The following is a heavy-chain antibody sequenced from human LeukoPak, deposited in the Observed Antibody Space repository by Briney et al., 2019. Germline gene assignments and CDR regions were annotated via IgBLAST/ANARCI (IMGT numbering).Heavy chain of an antibody. J-gene: IGHJ4*02. V-gene: IGHV4-34*01. CDR2: INHSGSP. Sequence: SETLSPTWSLDCGSFTGFYWGWIRQPPGEGVGWIGEINHSGSPNYNPSLKSRVTISVDRSKNQFSLKVTSVTAADTAVYYCARDGSRGGSDYWGQGTPVTVSS. D-gene: IGHD3-16*01. CDR1: CGSFTGFY. CDR3: ARDGSRGGSDY.